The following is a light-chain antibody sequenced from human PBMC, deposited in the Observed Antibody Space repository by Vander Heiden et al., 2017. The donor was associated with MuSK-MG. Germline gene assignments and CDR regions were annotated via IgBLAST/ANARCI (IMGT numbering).Light chain of an antibody. CDR3: QQSYSTRT. V-gene: IGKV1-39*01. CDR1: QSISSY. Sequence: DIQMTHSPSSLSASVGDRVTIPCRASQSISSYLNWYQQKPGKAPKLLIYAASRWQSGVPLRVSGSGTGTDFTLTISRRQPEDFANYYWQQSYSTRTFGQGTKVEIK. J-gene: IGKJ1*01. CDR2: AAS.